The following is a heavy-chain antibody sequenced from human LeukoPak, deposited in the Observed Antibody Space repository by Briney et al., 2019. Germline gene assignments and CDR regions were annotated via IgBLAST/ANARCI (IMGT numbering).Heavy chain of an antibody. V-gene: IGHV3-33*06. CDR2: IWCDGTNK. J-gene: IGHJ4*02. D-gene: IGHD6-6*01. CDR3: AKDLDSSSSWGNY. CDR1: GFTFSLYG. Sequence: GKSLRLSCAASGFTFSLYGMHWVRQAPGKGLEWVAIIWCDGTNKYYADSVKGRFTISRDNSKNTLYLQMNSLRAEDTAVYYCAKDLDSSSSWGNYWGQGTLVTVSS.